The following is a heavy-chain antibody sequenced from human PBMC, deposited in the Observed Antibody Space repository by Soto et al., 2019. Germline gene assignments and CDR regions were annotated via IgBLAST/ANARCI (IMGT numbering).Heavy chain of an antibody. CDR1: GFTVRRYA. CDR3: GIRKIGSITYFLFDC. J-gene: IGHJ5*01. CDR2: FSGPGGGT. D-gene: IGHD5-18*01. Sequence: AGSLKLACAASGFTVRRYAMTWVRQAPGKGLEWVSTFSGPGGGTYYADSVKGRFTISRDNIKSTLYLQMSSLRAEDTAVYYFGIRKIGSITYFLFDC. V-gene: IGHV3-23*01.